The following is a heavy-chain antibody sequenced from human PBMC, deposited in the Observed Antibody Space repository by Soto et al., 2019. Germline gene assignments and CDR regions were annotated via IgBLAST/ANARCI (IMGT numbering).Heavy chain of an antibody. J-gene: IGHJ3*02. CDR2: IYYSGST. D-gene: IGHD3-9*01. Sequence: SETLSLTCTVSGGSISSGGYYWSWIRQHPGKGLEWIGYIYYSGSTYYNPSLKSRVTISVDTSKNQFSLKLSSVTAADTAVYYCAREKGMTGYSMDDAFDIWGQGTMVTVSS. CDR1: GGSISSGGYY. CDR3: AREKGMTGYSMDDAFDI. V-gene: IGHV4-31*03.